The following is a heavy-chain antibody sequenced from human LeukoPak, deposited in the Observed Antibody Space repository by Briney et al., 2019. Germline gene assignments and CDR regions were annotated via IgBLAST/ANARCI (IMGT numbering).Heavy chain of an antibody. CDR1: GGSISSGGYY. Sequence: PSETLSLTCTVSGGSISSGGYYWSWIRQPPGKGLEWIGEINHSGSTNYNPSLKSRVTISVDTSKNQFSLKLSSVTAADTAVYYCARVLWLAHFDYWGQGTLVTVSS. CDR2: INHSGST. V-gene: IGHV4-39*07. D-gene: IGHD6-19*01. CDR3: ARVLWLAHFDY. J-gene: IGHJ4*02.